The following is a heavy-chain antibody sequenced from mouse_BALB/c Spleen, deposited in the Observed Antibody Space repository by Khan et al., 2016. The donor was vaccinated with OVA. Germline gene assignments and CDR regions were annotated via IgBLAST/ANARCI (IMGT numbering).Heavy chain of an antibody. CDR2: IDPATGNT. J-gene: IGHJ2*01. CDR1: GFNIKDTY. CDR3: ATYFVGSSRYFDY. Sequence: VQLKQSGAELVKPGASVKLSCTASGFNIKDTYMHWVKQRPEQGLEWIGRIDPATGNTKHDPKSQGKATITADTSSNTAYLQLSSLTSEDTAVYYCATYFVGSSRYFDYWGQGTTLTVSS. D-gene: IGHD1-1*01. V-gene: IGHV14-3*02.